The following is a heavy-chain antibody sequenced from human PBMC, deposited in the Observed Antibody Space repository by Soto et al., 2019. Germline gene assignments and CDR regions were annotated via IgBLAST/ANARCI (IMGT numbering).Heavy chain of an antibody. D-gene: IGHD3-9*01. V-gene: IGHV4-59*01. CDR2: IYYSWST. CDR3: ARSPELRYFDWLPRPYYFDY. CDR1: GGSISSYY. J-gene: IGHJ4*02. Sequence: SETLSLTCTVSGGSISSYYWSWIRQPPGKGLEWIGYIYYSWSTNYNPSLKSRVTISVDTSKNQFSLKLSSVTAADTAVYYCARSPELRYFDWLPRPYYFDYWGQGTLVTVS.